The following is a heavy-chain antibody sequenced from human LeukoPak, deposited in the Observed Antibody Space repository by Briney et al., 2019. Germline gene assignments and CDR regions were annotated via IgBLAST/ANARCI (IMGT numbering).Heavy chain of an antibody. CDR1: GFTFSSYA. CDR2: IRSKTYGWTT. J-gene: IGHJ4*02. CDR3: TREGAKDFDY. Sequence: GGSLRLSCAASGFTFSSYAMHWVRQAPGKGLEWVGFIRSKTYGWTTEYAASVKGRFTISRDDSKSIAFLQMNSLKTEDTAVYYCTREGAKDFDYRGQGTLVTVSS. V-gene: IGHV3-49*04.